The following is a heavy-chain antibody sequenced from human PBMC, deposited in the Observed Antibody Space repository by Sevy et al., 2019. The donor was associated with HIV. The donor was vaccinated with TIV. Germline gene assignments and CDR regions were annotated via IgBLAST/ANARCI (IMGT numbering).Heavy chain of an antibody. D-gene: IGHD2-15*01. CDR2: ISSSSTYI. Sequence: GGSLRLSCAASGFTIRTYNMNWVRQAPGKGLEWVSSISSSSTYIYYADSVKGRFTISRDNAKNSLYLQMSSLRAEDTSVYYCARDLVIPATTDYFYYGMDVWGQGTTVTVSS. CDR3: ARDLVIPATTDYFYYGMDV. J-gene: IGHJ6*02. V-gene: IGHV3-21*01. CDR1: GFTIRTYN.